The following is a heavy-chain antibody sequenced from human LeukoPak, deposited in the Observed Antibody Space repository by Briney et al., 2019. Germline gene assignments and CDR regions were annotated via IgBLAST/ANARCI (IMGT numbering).Heavy chain of an antibody. V-gene: IGHV3-66*01. CDR3: ARDGEDAFDI. CDR1: GFTFGTYA. CDR2: IYSGGST. J-gene: IGHJ3*02. Sequence: GGSLRLSCAASGFTFGTYAMNWVRQAPGKGLEWVSVIYSGGSTYYADSVKGRFTISRDNSKNTLYLQMNSLRAEDTAVYYCARDGEDAFDIWGQGTMVAVSS. D-gene: IGHD7-27*01.